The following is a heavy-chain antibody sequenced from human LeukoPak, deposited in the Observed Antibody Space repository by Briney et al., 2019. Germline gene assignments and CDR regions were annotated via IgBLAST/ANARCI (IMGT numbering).Heavy chain of an antibody. CDR3: ARHRRLGYSYGYEVFDY. CDR1: GGSISSYY. D-gene: IGHD5-18*01. Sequence: PSETLSLTYTVSGGSISSYYWSWIRQPPGKGLEWIGYIYYSGSTNYNPSLKSRVTISVDTSKNQFSLKLSSVTAADTAVYYCARHRRLGYSYGYEVFDYWGQGTLVTVSS. V-gene: IGHV4-59*08. J-gene: IGHJ4*02. CDR2: IYYSGST.